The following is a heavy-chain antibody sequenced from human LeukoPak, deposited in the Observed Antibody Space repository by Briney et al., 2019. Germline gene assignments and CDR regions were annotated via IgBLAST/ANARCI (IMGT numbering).Heavy chain of an antibody. Sequence: PGGSLRLSCVTSEVTFSSYEMNWVRQAPGKGLEWVSYISGSGSPISYADSVKGRFTISRDNAQNSLYLQMNSLRAEDTAVYYCATEWLLGAMNAFDIWGQGTMVTVSS. J-gene: IGHJ3*02. CDR1: EVTFSSYE. CDR2: ISGSGSPI. D-gene: IGHD3-22*01. CDR3: ATEWLLGAMNAFDI. V-gene: IGHV3-48*03.